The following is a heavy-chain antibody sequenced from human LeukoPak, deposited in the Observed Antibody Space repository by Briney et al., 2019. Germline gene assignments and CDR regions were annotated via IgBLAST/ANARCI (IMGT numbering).Heavy chain of an antibody. Sequence: ASVKVSCKASGYTFTGYYMHWVRQAPGQGIEWMGWTSAYNGKTNYVQKLQGRVTMTTDTSTSTAYMELRSLRSDDTAVYYCARDRTYYYDSSGQDAFDIWGQGTRVTVSS. CDR1: GYTFTGYY. D-gene: IGHD3-22*01. CDR3: ARDRTYYYDSSGQDAFDI. CDR2: TSAYNGKT. J-gene: IGHJ3*02. V-gene: IGHV1-18*04.